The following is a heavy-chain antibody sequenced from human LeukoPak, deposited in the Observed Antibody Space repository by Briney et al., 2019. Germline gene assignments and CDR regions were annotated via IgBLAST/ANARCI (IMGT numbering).Heavy chain of an antibody. CDR3: VRHQYSGTFYNAFDI. CDR2: IYPGHSDT. D-gene: IGHD1-26*01. CDR1: GYSFSTYW. Sequence: PGESLKISCKGSGYSFSTYWIGWVRQMPGKGLECMGVIYPGHSDTRYSPSFQGQVTISADKSINTAYLQWSGLKASDTAMCYCVRHQYSGTFYNAFDIWGQGTMVIVSS. V-gene: IGHV5-51*01. J-gene: IGHJ3*02.